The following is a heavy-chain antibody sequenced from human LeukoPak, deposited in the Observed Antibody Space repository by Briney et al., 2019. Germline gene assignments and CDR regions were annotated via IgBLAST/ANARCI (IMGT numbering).Heavy chain of an antibody. J-gene: IGHJ4*02. V-gene: IGHV4-39*06. CDR3: ARSTIYSRGPIDY. CDR1: GGSISSSSYY. CDR2: IYYSGST. D-gene: IGHD4-11*01. Sequence: PSETLSLTCTVSGGSISSSSYYWGWIRQPPGKGLEWIGSIYYSGSTYYNPSLKSRVTISVDTSKNQFPLKLSSVTAADTAVYYCARSTIYSRGPIDYWGQGTLVTVSS.